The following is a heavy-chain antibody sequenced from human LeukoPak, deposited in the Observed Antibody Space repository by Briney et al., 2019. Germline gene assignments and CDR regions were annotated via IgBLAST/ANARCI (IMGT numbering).Heavy chain of an antibody. Sequence: PSETLSLTCTVSGGSITSSSYYWGWIRQPPGKGLEWIGTFYYSGSTYYNPSLKSRVTISVDTSKNQFSLRLSSVTAADTAVYYCAREDGGYSSSYFDYWGQGTLVTVSS. J-gene: IGHJ4*02. CDR3: AREDGGYSSSYFDY. CDR1: GGSITSSSYY. CDR2: FYYSGST. V-gene: IGHV4-39*02. D-gene: IGHD6-13*01.